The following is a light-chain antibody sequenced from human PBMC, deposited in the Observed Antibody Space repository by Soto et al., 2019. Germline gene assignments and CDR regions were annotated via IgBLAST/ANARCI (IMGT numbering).Light chain of an antibody. V-gene: IGLV2-11*01. CDR3: CSYAGSRWV. J-gene: IGLJ3*02. CDR2: DVS. Sequence: QSVLTQPRSVSGSPGQSVTISCTGTSSDVGGYNYVSWYQQHPGKAPKLMIYDVSKRPSGVPDRFSGSKSGNTASLTISGLQAEDEADYYCCSYAGSRWVFGGGTKLTV. CDR1: SSDVGGYNY.